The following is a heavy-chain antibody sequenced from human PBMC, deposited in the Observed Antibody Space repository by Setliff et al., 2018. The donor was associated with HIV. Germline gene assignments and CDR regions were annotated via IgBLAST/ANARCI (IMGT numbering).Heavy chain of an antibody. J-gene: IGHJ4*02. Sequence: PSETLSLTCAVSGGSISSSNWWSWVRQPPGKGLEWIGEIYHSGSTNYNPSLKSRVTISVDKSKNQFSLKLSSVTAADTAVYYCARDAPGVSSGYSTGYFDYWGQGTLVTVSS. V-gene: IGHV4-4*02. CDR3: ARDAPGVSSGYSTGYFDY. CDR1: GGSISSSNW. CDR2: IYHSGST. D-gene: IGHD3-22*01.